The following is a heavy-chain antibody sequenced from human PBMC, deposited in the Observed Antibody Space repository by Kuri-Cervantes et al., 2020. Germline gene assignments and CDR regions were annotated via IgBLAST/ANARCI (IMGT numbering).Heavy chain of an antibody. D-gene: IGHD2-2*01. J-gene: IGHJ3*02. CDR3: ATYLVPAAQYAFDI. CDR2: FDPEGGET. V-gene: IGHV1-24*01. Sequence: ASVKVSCKASGYTFTGYYMHWVRQAPGKGLEWMGGFDPEGGETIYAQKFQGRVTMTEDTSTDTAYMELSSLRSEDTAVYYCATYLVPAAQYAFDIWGQGTTVTVSS. CDR1: GYTFTGYY.